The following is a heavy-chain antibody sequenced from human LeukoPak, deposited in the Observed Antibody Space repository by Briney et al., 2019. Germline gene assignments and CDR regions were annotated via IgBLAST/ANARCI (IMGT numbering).Heavy chain of an antibody. CDR3: AREDWRILSYYYGMDV. CDR2: IKQDGSEK. V-gene: IGHV3-7*01. CDR1: GFTFSSYW. D-gene: IGHD1-1*01. J-gene: IGHJ6*02. Sequence: GGSLRLSCAASGFTFSSYWMSWVRQAPGKGLEWVANIKQDGSEKYYVDSVKGRFTISRDNAKNSLYPQMNSLRAEDTAVYYCAREDWRILSYYYGMDVWGQGTTVTVSS.